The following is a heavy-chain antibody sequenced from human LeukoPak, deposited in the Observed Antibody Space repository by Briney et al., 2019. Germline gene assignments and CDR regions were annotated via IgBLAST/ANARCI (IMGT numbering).Heavy chain of an antibody. CDR1: GDSVSSNTAV. V-gene: IGHV6-1*01. Sequence: SQTLSLTCAISGDSVSSNTAVWNWIRQSPSRGLEWLGRTYFRSKWYNDYAVFVKSRLTINPDTSKNQVCLQLNSLTPDDTAVYYCAGPCGTGAVGCSHWGQGTQVTVSS. CDR3: AGPCGTGAVGCSH. D-gene: IGHD2-21*01. CDR2: TYFRSKWYN. J-gene: IGHJ4*02.